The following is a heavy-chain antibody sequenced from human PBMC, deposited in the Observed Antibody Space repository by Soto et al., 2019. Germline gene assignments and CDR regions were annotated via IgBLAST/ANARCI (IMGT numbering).Heavy chain of an antibody. Sequence: QVQLVESGGGVVQPGRSLRLSCAASGFTFSSYGMHWVRQAPGKGLEWVAVISKDGGTKYDADSVKGRFTISRDNSKNTLYLQMNSLRAEDTAVYYCAKETHSSGYGGYFDYWGQGTLVTVSS. V-gene: IGHV3-30*18. CDR2: ISKDGGTK. CDR3: AKETHSSGYGGYFDY. CDR1: GFTFSSYG. D-gene: IGHD3-22*01. J-gene: IGHJ4*02.